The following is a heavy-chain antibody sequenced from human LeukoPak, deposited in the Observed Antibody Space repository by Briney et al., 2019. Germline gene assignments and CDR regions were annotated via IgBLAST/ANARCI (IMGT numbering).Heavy chain of an antibody. Sequence: SETLSLTCAVYGESFSGYYWSWIRQPPGKGLEWIGEINHSGSTNYNPSLKSRVTISVDTSKNQFSLKLSSVTAADTAVYYCARGIRGSSWQDFDYRGQGTLVTVSS. CDR1: GESFSGYY. D-gene: IGHD6-13*01. CDR3: ARGIRGSSWQDFDY. CDR2: INHSGST. V-gene: IGHV4-34*01. J-gene: IGHJ4*02.